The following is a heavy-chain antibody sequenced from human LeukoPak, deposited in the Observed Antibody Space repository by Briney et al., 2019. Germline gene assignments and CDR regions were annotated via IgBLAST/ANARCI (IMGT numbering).Heavy chain of an antibody. Sequence: SETLSLTCKVSGGSISNSNYYWSWIRQPPGKELEWLASINYGGTTYYNPSLKSRVTISVDTSKNQFSLRLSSVTAADTAVYLCARYVVYGSGKYYFDYWGQGSLVTVSS. CDR1: GGSISNSNYY. J-gene: IGHJ4*02. CDR3: ARYVVYGSGKYYFDY. D-gene: IGHD3-10*01. V-gene: IGHV4-39*01. CDR2: INYGGTT.